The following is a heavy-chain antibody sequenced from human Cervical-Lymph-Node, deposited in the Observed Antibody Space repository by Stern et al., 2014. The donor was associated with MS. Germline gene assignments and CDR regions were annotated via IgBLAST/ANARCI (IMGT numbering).Heavy chain of an antibody. CDR2: ITPSDGST. V-gene: IGHV1-46*01. Sequence: VQLVESGAEVKTPGASVKVSCKASGYTFTSYYMHWVRQAPGQGLEWMGGITPSDGSTTYAQKIQGRVTMTRDTSTTTVSMELSSLRSEDTAVYYCAREADAWGQGTLVTVSS. J-gene: IGHJ4*02. CDR3: AREADA. CDR1: GYTFTSYY.